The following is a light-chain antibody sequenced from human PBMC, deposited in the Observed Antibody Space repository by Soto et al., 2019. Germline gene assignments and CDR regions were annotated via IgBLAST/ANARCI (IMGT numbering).Light chain of an antibody. CDR3: PSADSGRTTSYRV. Sequence: SYELTQPPSVSVSLGQMARITCSGEGLPRKYAYWYQQKPGQPPVLVIHKDSERPSGIPERFSGSSSGTIATLTITGVQAEDEADYYCPSADSGRTTSYRVFGGGTKLTVL. CDR2: KDS. V-gene: IGLV3-16*01. CDR1: GLPRKY. J-gene: IGLJ3*02.